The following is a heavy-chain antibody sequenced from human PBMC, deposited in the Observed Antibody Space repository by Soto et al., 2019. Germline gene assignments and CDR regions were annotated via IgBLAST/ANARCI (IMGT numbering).Heavy chain of an antibody. CDR2: IHAGNGNT. Sequence: QVQLVQSGPEMKKPGASVKLSCKASGYTFTTYSMHWVRQAPGQRLEWMGWIHAGNGNTEHSQKFERRVTITRDTSASTAYLLLGSMRSDDTAVYYCARAACSSTSCYNYYAYGMDVWGQGTAVTVS. V-gene: IGHV1-3*01. D-gene: IGHD2-2*01. J-gene: IGHJ6*02. CDR1: GYTFTTYS. CDR3: ARAACSSTSCYNYYAYGMDV.